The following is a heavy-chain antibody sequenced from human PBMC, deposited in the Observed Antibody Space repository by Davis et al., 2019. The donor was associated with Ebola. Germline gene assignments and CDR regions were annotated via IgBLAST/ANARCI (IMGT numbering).Heavy chain of an antibody. CDR1: GFTFSSYA. V-gene: IGHV3-15*07. Sequence: GESLKISCAASGFTFSSYAMHWVRQAPGKGLEWVGRIKSKTDGGTTDYAAPVKGRFTISRDDSKNTLYLQMNSLKTEDTAVYYCTTEVKDTTVTTMYYYYGMDVWGQGTTVTVSS. CDR2: IKSKTDGGTT. J-gene: IGHJ6*02. CDR3: TTEVKDTTVTTMYYYYGMDV. D-gene: IGHD4-11*01.